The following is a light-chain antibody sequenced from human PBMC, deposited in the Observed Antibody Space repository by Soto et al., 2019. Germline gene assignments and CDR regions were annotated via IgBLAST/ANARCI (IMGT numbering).Light chain of an antibody. CDR1: NSNIGAGYD. CDR2: GNN. J-gene: IGLJ3*02. V-gene: IGLV1-40*01. Sequence: QSVLTQPPSVSGAPGQRVTISCTGSNSNIGAGYDVHWYQQLPRIAPKLLIYGNNIRPSGVPDRFSGSKFATSAYLTISGLQDEDEAEYYCQSQDGSLSVSVFGGGTKLTVL. CDR3: QSQDGSLSVSV.